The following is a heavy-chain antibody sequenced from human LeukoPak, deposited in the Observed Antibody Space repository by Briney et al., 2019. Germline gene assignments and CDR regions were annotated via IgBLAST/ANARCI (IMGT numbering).Heavy chain of an antibody. D-gene: IGHD3-3*01. V-gene: IGHV3-20*01. CDR3: YDFWSGYYTGYYYYYMDV. Sequence: GGSLRLSCAAFGFTFDDYGMSWVRQAPGKGLEWVSGINWNGGSTGYADSVKGRFTISRDNAKNSLYLQMNSLRAEDTALALYYDFWSGYYTGYYYYYMDVWGKGTTVTVSS. CDR2: INWNGGST. CDR1: GFTFDDYG. J-gene: IGHJ6*03.